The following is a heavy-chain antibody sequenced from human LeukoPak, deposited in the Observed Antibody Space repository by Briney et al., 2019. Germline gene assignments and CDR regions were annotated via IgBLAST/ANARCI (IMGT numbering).Heavy chain of an antibody. V-gene: IGHV3-66*02. CDR2: IYSGGST. J-gene: IGHJ4*02. Sequence: GGSLRLSCAPSGFTVSSNYMSWVRQAPGKGLEWVSVIYSGGSTYYADSVKGRFTISRDNSKNTLYLQMNSLRAEDTAVYYCARDSESVWGSYYFDYWGQGTLVTVSS. D-gene: IGHD3-16*01. CDR1: GFTVSSNY. CDR3: ARDSESVWGSYYFDY.